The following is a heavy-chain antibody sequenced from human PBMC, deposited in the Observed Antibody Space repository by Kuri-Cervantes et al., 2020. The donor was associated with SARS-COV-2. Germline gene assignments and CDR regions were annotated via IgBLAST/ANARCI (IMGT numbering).Heavy chain of an antibody. CDR1: GFTFSSYA. V-gene: IGHV3-23*01. D-gene: IGHD3-16*01. Sequence: GESLKISCAASGFTFSSYAMSWVRQAPGKGLEWVSAISGSGGSTYYADSVEGRFTISRDNSKNTLYLQMNSLRAEDTAVYYCAKDGRMITFGDAFDIWGQGTMVTVSS. CDR3: AKDGRMITFGDAFDI. CDR2: ISGSGGST. J-gene: IGHJ3*02.